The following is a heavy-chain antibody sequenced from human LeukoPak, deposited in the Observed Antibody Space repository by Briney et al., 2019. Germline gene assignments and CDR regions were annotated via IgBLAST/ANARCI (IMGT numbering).Heavy chain of an antibody. D-gene: IGHD4-17*01. V-gene: IGHV3-30-3*01. CDR2: ISYDGSRK. Sequence: GGSLRLSCAASGFTFSIYAMHWVRRAPGKGLEWVTLISYDGSRKYYADSVKGRFTISRDNSKNTMYVQMNSLRAEDTAVYYCARGPETTGFYYYMDVWGKGTTVTVSS. J-gene: IGHJ6*03. CDR3: ARGPETTGFYYYMDV. CDR1: GFTFSIYA.